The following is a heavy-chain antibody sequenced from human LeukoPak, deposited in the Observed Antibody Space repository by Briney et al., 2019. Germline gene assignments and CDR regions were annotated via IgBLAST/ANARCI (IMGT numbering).Heavy chain of an antibody. J-gene: IGHJ4*02. CDR2: ISYDGSNK. V-gene: IGHV3-30*03. CDR3: ARDGVVVAATDMFDY. Sequence: GGSLRLSCAASGFTFSSYSMNWVRQAPGKGLEWVAVISYDGSNKYYADSVKGRFTISRDNSKNTLYLQMNSLRAEDTAVYYCARDGVVVAATDMFDYWGQGTLVTVSS. CDR1: GFTFSSYS. D-gene: IGHD2-15*01.